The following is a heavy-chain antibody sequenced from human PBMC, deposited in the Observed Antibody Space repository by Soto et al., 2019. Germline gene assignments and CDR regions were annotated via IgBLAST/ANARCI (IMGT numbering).Heavy chain of an antibody. CDR3: AKDLGPPRGSYPDS. D-gene: IGHD1-26*01. Sequence: QEQLVESGGGVVQPGRSLRLSCVASGFTFSSYGMHWVRQTPSKGLEWVSVISYDGSHTHYADSVRGRFTVSRDNSKSTVCLQMNTLRPDDTAVYYCAKDLGPPRGSYPDSWGPGTLVTVSS. CDR2: ISYDGSHT. V-gene: IGHV3-30*18. CDR1: GFTFSSYG. J-gene: IGHJ4*02.